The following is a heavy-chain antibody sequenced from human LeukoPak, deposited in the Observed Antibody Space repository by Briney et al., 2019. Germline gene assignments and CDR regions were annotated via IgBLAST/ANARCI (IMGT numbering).Heavy chain of an antibody. Sequence: SGPTLVKPXQTLTLTCTFSGFSPSTSGVGVGWIRQPPGKALEWLALIYWNDDKRYSPSLKSRLTITKDTSKNQVVLTMTNMDPVDTATYYCARFITMVRGVIQRDFDYWGQGTLVTVSS. CDR3: ARFITMVRGVIQRDFDY. D-gene: IGHD3-10*01. V-gene: IGHV2-5*01. J-gene: IGHJ4*02. CDR2: IYWNDDK. CDR1: GFSPSTSGVG.